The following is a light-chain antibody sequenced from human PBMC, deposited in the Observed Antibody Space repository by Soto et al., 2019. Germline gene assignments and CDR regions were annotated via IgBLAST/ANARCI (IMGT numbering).Light chain of an antibody. V-gene: IGKV3-15*01. CDR3: QQYDEWPLT. J-gene: IGKJ4*01. CDR2: DAF. Sequence: EKVMTQSPATLSVSPGERATLSCRASQKVKPRLAWYQQKPGQAPRLLIYDAFTRATGIPARFSGSASGTEFTLTISSLQSEDFAVYYCQQYDEWPLTFGGGTKVEIK. CDR1: QKVKPR.